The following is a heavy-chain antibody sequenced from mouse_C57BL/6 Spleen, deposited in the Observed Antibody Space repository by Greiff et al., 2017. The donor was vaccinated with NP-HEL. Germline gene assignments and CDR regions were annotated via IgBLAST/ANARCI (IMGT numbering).Heavy chain of an antibody. V-gene: IGHV2-2*01. D-gene: IGHD1-1*01. CDR2: IWSGGST. CDR3: ARNYYPYDFDY. CDR1: GFSFTSYG. J-gene: IGHJ2*01. Sequence: QVQLKESGPGLVQPSQSLSITCTASGFSFTSYGVHWVRQSPGKGLEWLGVIWSGGSTDYNAAFISRLSISKDNTKSQVFFRMNSLQADDTAIYYCARNYYPYDFDYWGQGTTLTVSS.